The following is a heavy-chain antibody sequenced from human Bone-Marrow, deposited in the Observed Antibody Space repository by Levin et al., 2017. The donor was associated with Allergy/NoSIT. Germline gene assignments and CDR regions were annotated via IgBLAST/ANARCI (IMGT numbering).Heavy chain of an antibody. D-gene: IGHD2-15*01. J-gene: IGHJ6*03. Sequence: GGSLRLSCAASGFTFSSYGMHWVRQAPGKGLEWVAVIWYDGSNKYYADSVKGRFTISRDNSKNTLYLQMNSLRAEDTAVYYCARDYFAGGGCSGGSCQDYYDYYMDVWGKGTTVTVSS. V-gene: IGHV3-33*01. CDR3: ARDYFAGGGCSGGSCQDYYDYYMDV. CDR1: GFTFSSYG. CDR2: IWYDGSNK.